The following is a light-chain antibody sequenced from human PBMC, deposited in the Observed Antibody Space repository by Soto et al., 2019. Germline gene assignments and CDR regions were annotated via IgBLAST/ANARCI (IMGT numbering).Light chain of an antibody. Sequence: QAVVTQESSLTVSPGGTVTLTCGSSTGAVTSGLYPYWFQQKPGQAPKTLISDTAKKFSWTPARFSGSLLGGKAALTLSGAQPEDEADYYCLLSYSGARVFGGGTKVTVL. J-gene: IGLJ2*01. CDR3: LLSYSGARV. CDR2: DTA. CDR1: TGAVTSGLY. V-gene: IGLV7-46*01.